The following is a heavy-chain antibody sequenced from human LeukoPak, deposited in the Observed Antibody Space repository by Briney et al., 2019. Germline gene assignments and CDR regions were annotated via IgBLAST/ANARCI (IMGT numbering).Heavy chain of an antibody. CDR2: IIPIFGTA. V-gene: IGHV1-69*05. D-gene: IGHD3-3*01. CDR1: GGTFSSYA. J-gene: IGHJ6*03. Sequence: SVKVSCKASGGTFSSYAISWVRQAPGQGLEWMGGIIPIFGTANYAQKFQGRVTITTDESTSTAYMELSSLRSEDTAVYYCASDVTIFGGHYYMDVWGKGTTVTVSS. CDR3: ASDVTIFGGHYYMDV.